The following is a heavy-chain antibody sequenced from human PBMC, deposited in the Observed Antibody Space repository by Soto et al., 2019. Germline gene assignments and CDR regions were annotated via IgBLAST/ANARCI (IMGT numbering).Heavy chain of an antibody. Sequence: EVQLVESGGGLIQPGGSLRLSCAVSGFTVSNNYMSWVRQAPGKGLEGVSVIYSGGYTAYGDSVKGRFTISRDNSKNKLFLQKNTRGPDGRAVFYWGTRGGGGGYWGQGTLVTVSS. CDR2: IYSGGYT. CDR3: GTRGGGGGY. D-gene: IGHD3-10*01. J-gene: IGHJ4*02. CDR1: GFTVSNNY. V-gene: IGHV3-53*01.